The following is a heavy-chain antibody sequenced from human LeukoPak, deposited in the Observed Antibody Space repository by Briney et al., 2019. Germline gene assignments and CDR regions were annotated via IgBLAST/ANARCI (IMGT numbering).Heavy chain of an antibody. CDR2: IIPIFGSS. CDR1: GGTFSSSA. D-gene: IGHD3-10*01. CDR3: ARHYGSGGKFDY. Sequence: ASVKVSCKASGGTFSSSAISWVRQAPGQGLEWLGGIIPIFGSSNYAQNFQDRVTITSDESTSTAYMELSSLRSEDTAVYYCARHYGSGGKFDYWGQGTLVTVSS. J-gene: IGHJ4*02. V-gene: IGHV1-69*13.